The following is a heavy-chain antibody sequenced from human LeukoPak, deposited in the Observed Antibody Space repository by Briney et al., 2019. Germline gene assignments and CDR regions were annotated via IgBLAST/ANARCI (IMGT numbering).Heavy chain of an antibody. CDR2: IYYSGST. J-gene: IGHJ4*02. Sequence: SETLSLTCTVSGGSISSYYWSWIRQPPGKGLEWIGYIYYSGSTNYNPSLKSRVTISVDTSKNQFSLKLSSVTAADTAVYYCARSGYCSGGSCYPYYFDYWGQGTLVIVSS. CDR3: ARSGYCSGGSCYPYYFDY. V-gene: IGHV4-59*01. CDR1: GGSISSYY. D-gene: IGHD2-15*01.